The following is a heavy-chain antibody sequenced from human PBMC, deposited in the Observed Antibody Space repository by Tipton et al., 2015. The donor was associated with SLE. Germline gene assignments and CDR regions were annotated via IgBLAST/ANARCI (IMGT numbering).Heavy chain of an antibody. CDR2: INQDGSVK. V-gene: IGHV3-7*01. CDR1: GFSFSNYW. J-gene: IGHJ2*01. CDR3: ATRIAAAGTDWYFDV. D-gene: IGHD6-13*01. Sequence: SLRLSCAASGFSFSNYWMSWVRQAPGKGLEWVANINQDGSVKYFVDSVEGRFTISRDNAKNSFYLQMHSLRAEDTAVYYCATRIAAAGTDWYFDVWGRGTLVAVSP.